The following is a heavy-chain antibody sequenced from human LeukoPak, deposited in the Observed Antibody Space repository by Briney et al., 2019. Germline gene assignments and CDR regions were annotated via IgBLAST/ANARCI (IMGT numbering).Heavy chain of an antibody. D-gene: IGHD3-10*01. Sequence: GGSLRLSCAASGFTFSSYAMSWVRQAPGKGLEWVSGISGSGGSTYYADSVKGRFTISRDNSKNTLYLQMNSLRAEDTAVYYCARDLYVGSGRNYIAHWGQGTLVTVSS. J-gene: IGHJ5*02. V-gene: IGHV3-23*01. CDR1: GFTFSSYA. CDR3: ARDLYVGSGRNYIAH. CDR2: ISGSGGST.